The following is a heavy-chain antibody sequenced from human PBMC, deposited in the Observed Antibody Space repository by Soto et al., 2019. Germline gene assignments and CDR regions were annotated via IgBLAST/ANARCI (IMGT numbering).Heavy chain of an antibody. D-gene: IGHD6-19*01. CDR1: GGTFSSYT. J-gene: IGHJ4*02. Sequence: SVKVSCKASGGTFSSYTISWVRQAPGQGLEWMGRIIPILGIANYAQKFQGRVTITADKSTSTAYMELSSLRSEDTAVYYCARDDSSGWSSDYWGQGTLVTVSS. CDR2: IIPILGIA. CDR3: ARDDSSGWSSDY. V-gene: IGHV1-69*04.